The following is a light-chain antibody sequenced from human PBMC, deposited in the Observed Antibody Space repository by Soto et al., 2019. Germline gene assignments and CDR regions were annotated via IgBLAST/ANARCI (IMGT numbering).Light chain of an antibody. J-gene: IGKJ2*01. CDR1: QSVSSS. V-gene: IGKV3-11*01. Sequence: EIVLTQSPATLSLSPGERATLSCRASQSVSSSLAWFQHKPGQAPRLLIYDASNRATAIPARFRGSGSGTDFTLTISSLEPEDFAIYYCQQRSNWPRTFGQGTKLEIK. CDR3: QQRSNWPRT. CDR2: DAS.